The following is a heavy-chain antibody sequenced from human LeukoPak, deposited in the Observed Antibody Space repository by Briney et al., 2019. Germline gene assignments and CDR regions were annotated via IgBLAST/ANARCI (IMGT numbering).Heavy chain of an antibody. CDR3: ARGRMTTVTKYYFDY. D-gene: IGHD4-11*01. CDR1: GYSISSGYY. CDR2: IHHSGST. Sequence: SESLSLTCIVSGYSISSGYYWGWIRQPPGKGLEWIGNIHHSGSTYYNPSLKSRVTISVDTSKNQLSLKLSSVTAADTAVYYCARGRMTTVTKYYFDYWGQGTLVTVSS. J-gene: IGHJ4*02. V-gene: IGHV4-38-2*02.